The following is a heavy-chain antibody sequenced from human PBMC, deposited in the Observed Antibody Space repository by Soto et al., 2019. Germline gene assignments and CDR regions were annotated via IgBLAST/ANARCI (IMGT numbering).Heavy chain of an antibody. D-gene: IGHD5-12*01. CDR2: ISASSTYI. CDR1: GFIFSSHT. V-gene: IGHV3-21*02. J-gene: IGHJ4*02. Sequence: EVQLVESGGGLVKPGGSLRLSCAASGFIFSSHTMNWVRQVPGKGLEWVSSISASSTYIYYADSLKGRFTISRDNAYNSLCLQVSSLRAEDTAVYYCARGWLRDPWMYWGQGTLVTVSS. CDR3: ARGWLRDPWMY.